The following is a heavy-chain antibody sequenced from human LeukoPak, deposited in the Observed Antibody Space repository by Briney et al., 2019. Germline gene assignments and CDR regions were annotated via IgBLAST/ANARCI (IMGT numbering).Heavy chain of an antibody. CDR2: ISAYNGNT. V-gene: IGHV1-18*01. CDR1: GYTFTSYD. CDR3: ARKEVGANLDY. Sequence: EASVKVSCKASGYTFTSYDINWVRQGTGQGLEWMGWISAYNGNTNYAQKLQGRVTMTTDTSTSTAYMELRSLRSDDTAVYYCARKEVGANLDYWGQGTLVTVSS. J-gene: IGHJ4*02. D-gene: IGHD1-26*01.